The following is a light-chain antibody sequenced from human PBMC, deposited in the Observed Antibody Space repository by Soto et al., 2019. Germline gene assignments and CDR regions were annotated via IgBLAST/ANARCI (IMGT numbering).Light chain of an antibody. CDR1: SSDVGGSKY. J-gene: IGLJ1*01. CDR2: EVN. CDR3: FSYADTNNFV. Sequence: QAVVTQPPSASGSPGQSVSISCSGGSSDVGGSKYVSWYQVKPGKAPRLIIYEVNRRPEGAPYRFSGSKSGNTASLTVSGLQAEDEGDYYCFSYADTNNFVFGSGTQLTVL. V-gene: IGLV2-8*01.